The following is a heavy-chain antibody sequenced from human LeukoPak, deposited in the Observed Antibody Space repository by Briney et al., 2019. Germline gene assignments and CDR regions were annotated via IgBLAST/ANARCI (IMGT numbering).Heavy chain of an antibody. Sequence: ETLSLTCTVSGGSISSYYWSWIRQPPGKGLEWIGYIYYSGSTNYNPSLKSRVTISVDTSKNQFSLKLTSVTAADTAVYYCARDGGIPYYFDFWGQGTLVTVSS. CDR3: ARDGGIPYYFDF. CDR1: GGSISSYY. CDR2: IYYSGST. D-gene: IGHD3-16*01. V-gene: IGHV4-59*01. J-gene: IGHJ4*02.